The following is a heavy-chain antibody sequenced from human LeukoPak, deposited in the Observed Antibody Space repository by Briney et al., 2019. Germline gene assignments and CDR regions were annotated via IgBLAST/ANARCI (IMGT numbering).Heavy chain of an antibody. V-gene: IGHV3-48*04. CDR2: ISNSGNTI. D-gene: IGHD3-22*01. Sequence: PGGSLRLSCAASGFTFSSHGMSWVRQAPGKGLEWVSYISNSGNTIYYADSVKGRFTISRDNAKNSLYLQMNSLRAEDTAVYYCSAGEGYYDSSDYYSAWAFNVWGQGTMVTVSS. J-gene: IGHJ3*01. CDR3: SAGEGYYDSSDYYSAWAFNV. CDR1: GFTFSSHG.